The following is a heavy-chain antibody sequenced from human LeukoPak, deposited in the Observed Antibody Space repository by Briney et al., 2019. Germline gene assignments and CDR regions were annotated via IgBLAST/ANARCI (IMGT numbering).Heavy chain of an antibody. CDR2: NYTGST. V-gene: IGHV4-59*01. D-gene: IGHD3-10*01. Sequence: SETLSLTCGVSGGAITNYYWNWIRQAPGKGLEWLGYNYTGSTTYNPSVKSRITISLDTSKKQISLKLRSVTAADTAVYYCARQGDFEYGSGSDDAFDIWGQGTMVTVSS. CDR1: GGAITNYY. J-gene: IGHJ3*02. CDR3: ARQGDFEYGSGSDDAFDI.